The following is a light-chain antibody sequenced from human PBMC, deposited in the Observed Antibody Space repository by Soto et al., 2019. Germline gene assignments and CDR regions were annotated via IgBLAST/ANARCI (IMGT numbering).Light chain of an antibody. CDR2: EGR. Sequence: QSALTQPASVSGSPGQSITISCTGTSSDVGSYNLVSLYQPHPGKSPKLMIYEGRKRPSGVSNRFSGSKSGNTASLTISGRQAEDEADYYCCSYAGRSTWVLGGGTKLTVL. CDR3: CSYAGRSTWV. V-gene: IGLV2-23*01. J-gene: IGLJ3*02. CDR1: SSDVGSYNL.